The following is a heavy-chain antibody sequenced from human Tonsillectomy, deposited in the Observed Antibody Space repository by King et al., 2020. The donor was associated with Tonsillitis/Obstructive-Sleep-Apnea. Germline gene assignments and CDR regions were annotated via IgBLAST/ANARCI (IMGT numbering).Heavy chain of an antibody. Sequence: QLVQSGAEVKKPGASVKVSCKASGYTFTNYGISWVRQAPGQGLEWMGWISAYNGNTNSAQKLQGRVTMTTDTFTSTAFMELRSLRSDDTAVYYCARDSMSHYYDSSAYYTFDYWGQGTLVTVSS. V-gene: IGHV1-18*01. CDR2: ISAYNGNT. CDR3: ARDSMSHYYDSSAYYTFDY. J-gene: IGHJ4*02. CDR1: GYTFTNYG. D-gene: IGHD3-22*01.